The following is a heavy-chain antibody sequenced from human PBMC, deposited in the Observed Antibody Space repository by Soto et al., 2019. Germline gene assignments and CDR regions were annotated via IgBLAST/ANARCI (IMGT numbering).Heavy chain of an antibody. CDR2: ISYSGST. CDR1: GGSISTYY. J-gene: IGHJ6*02. V-gene: IGHV4-59*01. CDR3: ARRTRATQYYNYFYGMDV. Sequence: DTVSLTGTVSGGSISTYYWTWVRQAPGKGLEWIGYISYSGSTNYNPSLKIRFTILLSTSKKQFSLKLSSVTAADTAVYYCARRTRATQYYNYFYGMDVWGQGTTVTLSS.